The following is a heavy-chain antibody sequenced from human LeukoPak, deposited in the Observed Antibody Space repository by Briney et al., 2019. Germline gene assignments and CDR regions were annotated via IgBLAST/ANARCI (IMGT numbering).Heavy chain of an antibody. CDR1: GYTFTVYY. V-gene: IGHV1-2*02. D-gene: IGHD6-6*01. J-gene: IGHJ4*02. Sequence: GASVKVSCKASGYTFTVYYMHWVRQAPGQGLEWMGGINPNSGATNYAQKFQGRVTMTSDTSISTAYMELSRLRSDDTAVYYCARVQYSGSAALDYWGQGTLVTVSS. CDR2: INPNSGAT. CDR3: ARVQYSGSAALDY.